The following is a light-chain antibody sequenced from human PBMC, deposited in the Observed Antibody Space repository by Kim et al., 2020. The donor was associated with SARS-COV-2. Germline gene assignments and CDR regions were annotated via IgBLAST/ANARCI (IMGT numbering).Light chain of an antibody. CDR3: QQYNDWPPKHT. CDR2: GAS. V-gene: IGKV3-15*01. J-gene: IGKJ2*01. CDR1: QSVSSN. Sequence: IVLTQSPATLSVSPGERATLSCRASQSVSSNLAWYQQRPGQAPRLLIYGASTRATGIRARFSGSGSGTEFTLTISSLQSEDFAVYYCQQYNDWPPKHTFGQGTKLEI.